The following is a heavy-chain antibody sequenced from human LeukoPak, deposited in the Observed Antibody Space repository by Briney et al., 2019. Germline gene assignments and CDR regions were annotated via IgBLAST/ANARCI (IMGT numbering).Heavy chain of an antibody. Sequence: ASVKVSCKSSGYTFTSYGISWVRQAPGQGLEWMGWISAYNGNTNYAQKLQGRVTMTTDTSTSTAYMELRSLRSDDTAVYYCARVWFGELSRYFDYWGQGTLVTVSS. J-gene: IGHJ4*02. CDR2: ISAYNGNT. D-gene: IGHD3-10*01. CDR1: GYTFTSYG. V-gene: IGHV1-18*01. CDR3: ARVWFGELSRYFDY.